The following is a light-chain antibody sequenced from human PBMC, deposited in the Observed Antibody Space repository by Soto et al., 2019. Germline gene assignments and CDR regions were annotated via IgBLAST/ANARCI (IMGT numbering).Light chain of an antibody. J-gene: IGKJ1*01. CDR2: GAS. V-gene: IGKV3D-15*02. CDR3: EEYVSSPWK. CDR1: QSVSSN. Sequence: ERVMTQSPATLSVSPGEGATLSWRASQSVSSNLAWYQQKPGQAPRLLIYGASSRATGIPDRFSGSGSETNFSITICRVEAEDCAVYFCEEYVSSPWKLGEGTKVDIK.